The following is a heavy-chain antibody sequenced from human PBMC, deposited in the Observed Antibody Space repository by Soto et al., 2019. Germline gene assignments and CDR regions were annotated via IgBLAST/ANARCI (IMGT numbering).Heavy chain of an antibody. D-gene: IGHD7-27*01. Sequence: GGSLRLSCAASGFTFSGSARHWVRQASGKGLEWVGRIRSTANNYATTYAASVEGRFTISRDDAQNTTYLQMDSLKTEDTAVYYCTTFRPQIGPSNNFDFWGQGTLVTVPS. V-gene: IGHV3-73*01. J-gene: IGHJ4*02. CDR2: IRSTANNYAT. CDR3: TTFRPQIGPSNNFDF. CDR1: GFTFSGSA.